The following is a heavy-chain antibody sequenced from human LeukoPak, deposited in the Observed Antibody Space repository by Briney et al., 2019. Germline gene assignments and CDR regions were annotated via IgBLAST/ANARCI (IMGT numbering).Heavy chain of an antibody. Sequence: ASETLSLTCTVSGGSISSTTYYWAWIRQPPGPGLEWIGSVYYGETTYYNPSLESRVTISVDTPKHQFSLRLNSVTAADTAVYYCARHEASYFYYYMDVWGAGTTVIVSS. CDR3: ARHEASYFYYYMDV. V-gene: IGHV4-39*01. J-gene: IGHJ6*03. CDR1: GGSISSTTYY. CDR2: VYYGETT.